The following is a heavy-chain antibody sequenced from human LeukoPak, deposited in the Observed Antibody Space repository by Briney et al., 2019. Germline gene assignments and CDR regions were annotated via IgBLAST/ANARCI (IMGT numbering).Heavy chain of an antibody. V-gene: IGHV1-69*02. J-gene: IGHJ4*02. CDR2: IIPILGIA. D-gene: IGHD2-2*02. Sequence: ASVKVSCKASGGTFSSYTISWVRQAPGQGLEWMGRIIPILGIANYAQKFQGRVTITADKSTSTAYMELSSLRSEDTAVYYCARAEWRYCSSTSCYIFDYWGQGTLVTVSS. CDR1: GGTFSSYT. CDR3: ARAEWRYCSSTSCYIFDY.